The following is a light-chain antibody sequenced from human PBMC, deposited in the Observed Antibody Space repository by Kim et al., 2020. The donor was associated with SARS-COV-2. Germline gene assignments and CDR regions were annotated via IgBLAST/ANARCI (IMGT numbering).Light chain of an antibody. V-gene: IGLV1-44*01. CDR1: STNIGSNT. CDR2: SDD. CDR3: ATWDDSLNGHWV. J-gene: IGLJ3*02. Sequence: QRVTFSCSGSSTNIGSNTVNWYQQLPGTAPKLLIYSDDQRPSGVPDRFSDSKSGTSASLAISGLRSEDEAEYYCATWDDSLNGHWVFGGGTKLTVL.